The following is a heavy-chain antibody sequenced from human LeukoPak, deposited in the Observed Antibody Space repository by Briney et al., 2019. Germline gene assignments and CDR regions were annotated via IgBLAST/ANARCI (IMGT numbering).Heavy chain of an antibody. Sequence: GGSLRLSCAASGFTFSSYAMHWVRQAPGKGLEWVAVISYDGSNKYYADSVKGRFTTSRDNSKNTLYLQMNSLRAEDTAVYYCARGGGNHYASGTWGQGTLVTVSS. D-gene: IGHD3-10*01. J-gene: IGHJ4*02. V-gene: IGHV3-30*04. CDR1: GFTFSSYA. CDR2: ISYDGSNK. CDR3: ARGGGNHYASGT.